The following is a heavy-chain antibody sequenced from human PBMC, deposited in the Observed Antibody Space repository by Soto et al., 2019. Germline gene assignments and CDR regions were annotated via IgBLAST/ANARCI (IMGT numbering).Heavy chain of an antibody. D-gene: IGHD2-15*01. V-gene: IGHV4-34*01. J-gene: IGHJ4*02. CDR1: GGSFSGYY. CDR2: INHSGST. Sequence: SETLSLTCAVYGGSFSGYYWSWIRQPPGKGLEWIGEINHSGSTNYNPSLKSRVTISVDTSKNQFSLKLSSVTAADTAVYYCARLGSVVVVAATRVFDYWGQGTLVTVPQ. CDR3: ARLGSVVVVAATRVFDY.